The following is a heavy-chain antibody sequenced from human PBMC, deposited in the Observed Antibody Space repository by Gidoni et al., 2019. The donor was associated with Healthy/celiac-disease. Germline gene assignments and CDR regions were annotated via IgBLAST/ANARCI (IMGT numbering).Heavy chain of an antibody. V-gene: IGHV3-21*01. CDR1: GFPFSSYR. CDR3: ARDSRGFGELIPSIYYYGMDV. J-gene: IGHJ6*02. Sequence: VQLVESGVALVKPGCSLRLPCAASGFPFSSYRMHWVRQAPGKGLEWVSSISSSSSYIYYADSVKGRFTISRDNAKNSLYLQMNSLRAEDTAVYYCARDSRGFGELIPSIYYYGMDVWGQGTTVTVSS. D-gene: IGHD3-10*01. CDR2: ISSSSSYI.